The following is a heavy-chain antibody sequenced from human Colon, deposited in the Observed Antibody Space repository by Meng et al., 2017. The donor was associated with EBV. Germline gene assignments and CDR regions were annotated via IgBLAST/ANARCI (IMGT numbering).Heavy chain of an antibody. CDR2: IYYTGST. CDR1: GGSINSGDYY. V-gene: IGHV4-30-4*01. J-gene: IGHJ4*02. CDR3: ARNYYFDY. Sequence: QVRLSVSGPGLVKPAQTLSLTSTVSGGSINSGDYYWSWIRQPPGKGLEWIGYIYYTGSTYYNPSLKSRVTISMDTSKNQFSLRLSSVTAADTAVYYCARNYYFDYWGQGTLVTVSS.